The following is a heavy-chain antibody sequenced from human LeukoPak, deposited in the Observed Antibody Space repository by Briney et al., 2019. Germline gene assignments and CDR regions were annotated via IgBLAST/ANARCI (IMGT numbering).Heavy chain of an antibody. V-gene: IGHV4-38-2*02. Sequence: SETLSLTCTVSGYSISSGYYWGWIRQPPGKGLEWIGSIYHSGSTYYNPSLKSRVTISVDTSKNQFSLKLSSVTAADTAVYYCARGALGDFWSGYYPPYFDYWGQGTLVTVSS. CDR3: ARGALGDFWSGYYPPYFDY. CDR2: IYHSGST. CDR1: GYSISSGYY. J-gene: IGHJ4*02. D-gene: IGHD3-3*01.